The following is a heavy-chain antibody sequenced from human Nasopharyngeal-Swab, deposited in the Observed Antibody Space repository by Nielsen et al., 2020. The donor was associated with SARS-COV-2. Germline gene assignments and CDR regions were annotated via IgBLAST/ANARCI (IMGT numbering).Heavy chain of an antibody. J-gene: IGHJ3*02. Sequence: GGSLSLSCKAFGYNFATYWIGWVRPLPGEGLRWMGLIYPGASDTRYSPSLQGQVTISADRSITTAYLQWSSLKASDTAMYYCARLPMRAASGRGAFDIWGQGTMVTVSS. D-gene: IGHD6-13*01. CDR2: IYPGASDT. CDR3: ARLPMRAASGRGAFDI. V-gene: IGHV5-51*01. CDR1: GYNFATYW.